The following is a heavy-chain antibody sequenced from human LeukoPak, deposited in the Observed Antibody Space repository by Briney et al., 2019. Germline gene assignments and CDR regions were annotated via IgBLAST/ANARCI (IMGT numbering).Heavy chain of an antibody. V-gene: IGHV1-18*01. Sequence: GASVKVSCKASDYTFTSYGISGVRQAPGQGLEWMGWISGYNGNTNHAQRLQGRVTMTTDTSTSTAYMEPRSLRSDDTAVYYCARDKAVADSGWAFDIWGQGTMVTVSS. CDR2: ISGYNGNT. D-gene: IGHD6-19*01. CDR1: DYTFTSYG. CDR3: ARDKAVADSGWAFDI. J-gene: IGHJ3*02.